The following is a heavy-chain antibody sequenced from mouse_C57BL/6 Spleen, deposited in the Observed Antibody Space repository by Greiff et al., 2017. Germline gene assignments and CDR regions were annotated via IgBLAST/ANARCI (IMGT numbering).Heavy chain of an antibody. CDR2: IYPRSGKT. Sequence: QVQLQQSGAELARPGASVKLSCKASGYTFTSYGISWVKQRTGQGLEWIGEIYPRSGKTYYNEKVKGKATLTADKSSSTAYMELRSLTSEDSAVYFCARPFYYGSSSPYWYFDVWGTGTTVTVSS. CDR3: ARPFYYGSSSPYWYFDV. V-gene: IGHV1-81*01. J-gene: IGHJ1*03. CDR1: GYTFTSYG. D-gene: IGHD1-1*01.